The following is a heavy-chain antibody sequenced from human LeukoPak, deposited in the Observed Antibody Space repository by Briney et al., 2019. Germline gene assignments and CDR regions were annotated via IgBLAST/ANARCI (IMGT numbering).Heavy chain of an antibody. D-gene: IGHD4-17*01. J-gene: IGHJ4*02. CDR2: IYYSGST. CDR1: GGSVSSGSYY. Sequence: SETLSLTGTVSGGSVSSGSYYWSWIRQPPGKELEWIGYIYYSGSTNYNPSLKSRVTISVDTSKNQFSLKLSSVTAADTAVYYCARDGASLDGDYYFDYWGQGTLVTVSS. V-gene: IGHV4-61*01. CDR3: ARDGASLDGDYYFDY.